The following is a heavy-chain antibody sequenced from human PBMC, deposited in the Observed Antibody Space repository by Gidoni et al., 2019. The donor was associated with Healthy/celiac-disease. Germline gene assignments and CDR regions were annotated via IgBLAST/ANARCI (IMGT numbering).Heavy chain of an antibody. Sequence: EVQLVESGGGLVQPGRSLRLSCAASGFPFDDYAMHWVRQAPGKGLEWVSGISWNSGSIGYADSVKGRFTISRDNAKNSLYLQMNSLRAEDTALYYCAKSGGSGYYDSSGHVYFDYWGQGTLVTVSS. CDR3: AKSGGSGYYDSSGHVYFDY. J-gene: IGHJ4*02. CDR1: GFPFDDYA. V-gene: IGHV3-9*01. CDR2: ISWNSGSI. D-gene: IGHD3-22*01.